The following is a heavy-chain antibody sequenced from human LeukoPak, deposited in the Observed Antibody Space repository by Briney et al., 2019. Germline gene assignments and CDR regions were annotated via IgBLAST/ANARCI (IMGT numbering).Heavy chain of an antibody. CDR1: GFTFSSYG. CDR3: AKGLGPRWLLSYYFDY. CDR2: ISGSGGST. Sequence: QPGRSLRLSCAASGFTFSSYGMHWVRQAPGKGLEWVSAISGSGGSTYYADSVKGRFTISRDNSKNTLYLQMNSLRAEDTAVYYCAKGLGPRWLLSYYFDYWGQGTLVTVSS. D-gene: IGHD3-3*01. V-gene: IGHV3-23*01. J-gene: IGHJ4*02.